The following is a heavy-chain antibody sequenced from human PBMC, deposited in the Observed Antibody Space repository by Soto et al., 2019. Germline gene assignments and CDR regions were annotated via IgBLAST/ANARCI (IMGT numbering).Heavy chain of an antibody. CDR3: ARGVGYFDWLPIDY. D-gene: IGHD3-9*01. J-gene: IGHJ4*02. V-gene: IGHV6-1*01. CDR2: TYYRSKWYN. CDR1: GDSVSSNSAA. Sequence: QSQTLSLPSAISGDSVSSNSAAWNWIRQSPSRGLEWLGRTYYRSKWYNDYAVSVKSRITINPDTSKNQFSLQLNSVTPEDTAVYYCARGVGYFDWLPIDYWGQGTLVTVSS.